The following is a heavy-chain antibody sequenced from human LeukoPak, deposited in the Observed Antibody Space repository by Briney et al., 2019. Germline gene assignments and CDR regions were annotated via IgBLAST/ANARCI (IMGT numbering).Heavy chain of an antibody. CDR2: ISGSGGST. CDR3: AKNYDFWSGYLDY. D-gene: IGHD3-3*01. J-gene: IGHJ4*02. V-gene: IGHV3-23*01. CDR1: GFTFSSYA. Sequence: GGSLRLSCAASGFTFSSYAMSWVRQAPGKGLEWVSAISGSGGSTYYTDSVKGRFTISRDNSKNTLYLQMNSLRAEDTAVYYCAKNYDFWSGYLDYWGQGTLVTVSS.